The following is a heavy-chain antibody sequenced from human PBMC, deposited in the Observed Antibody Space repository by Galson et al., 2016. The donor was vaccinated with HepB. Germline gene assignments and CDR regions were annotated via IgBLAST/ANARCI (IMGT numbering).Heavy chain of an antibody. J-gene: IGHJ1*01. CDR1: GFTFYSYA. CDR2: ISSDGSKI. CDR3: ARSQARDVREVGGYFQH. V-gene: IGHV3-30-3*01. D-gene: IGHD3-10*01. Sequence: SLRLSCAASGFTFYSYAMHWVRQAPGKGLGWLAVISSDGSKINYADSVKGRFTISRDNSKNTLYLQMNSLRGEDTAVYYCARSQARDVREVGGYFQHWGQGTLVTVSS.